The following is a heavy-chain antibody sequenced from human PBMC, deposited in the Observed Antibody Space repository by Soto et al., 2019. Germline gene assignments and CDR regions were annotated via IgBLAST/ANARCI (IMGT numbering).Heavy chain of an antibody. CDR3: ARDHNAVAGSMGWFDP. D-gene: IGHD6-19*01. CDR1: CFTLSSYG. Sequence: GASVKVSCKASCFTLSSYGISWVRPAPGKGLEWMGWISAYNGNKNYAQKLQGRVTMTTDTSTSTAYMELRSLRSDDTAVYYCARDHNAVAGSMGWFDPWGQGTLVTVSS. V-gene: IGHV1-18*01. J-gene: IGHJ5*02. CDR2: ISAYNGNK.